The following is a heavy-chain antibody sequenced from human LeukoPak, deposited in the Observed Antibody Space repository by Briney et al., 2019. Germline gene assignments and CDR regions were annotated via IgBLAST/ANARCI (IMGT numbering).Heavy chain of an antibody. J-gene: IGHJ3*02. CDR1: GGTFSSYA. CDR2: IIPIFGTA. V-gene: IGHV1-69*13. Sequence: GASVKVSCKASGGTFSSYAISWVRQAPGQGLEWMGGIIPIFGTANYAQKFQGRVTITADESTSTAYMELSSLRSEDTAVYYCARKSRLGLRWYPHVTFDIWGQGTMVTVSS. D-gene: IGHD4-23*01. CDR3: ARKSRLGLRWYPHVTFDI.